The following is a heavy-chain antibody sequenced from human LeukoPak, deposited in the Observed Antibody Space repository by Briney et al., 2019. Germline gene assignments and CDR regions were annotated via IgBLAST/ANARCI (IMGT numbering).Heavy chain of an antibody. Sequence: GESLKISCKGSGYSFTSYWIGWVRQMPGKGLEWMGIIYPGDSDTRYSPSFQGQVTISADKSISTAYLQWSSLKASDTAMYYCARGFPVYYYDSSGYFSWPDAFDIWGQGTMVTVSS. V-gene: IGHV5-51*01. CDR3: ARGFPVYYYDSSGYFSWPDAFDI. D-gene: IGHD3-22*01. CDR1: GYSFTSYW. CDR2: IYPGDSDT. J-gene: IGHJ3*02.